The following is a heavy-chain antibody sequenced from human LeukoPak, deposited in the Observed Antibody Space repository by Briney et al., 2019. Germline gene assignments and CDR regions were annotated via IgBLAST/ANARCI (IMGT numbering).Heavy chain of an antibody. D-gene: IGHD2-2*01. CDR1: GFTFSSYA. CDR2: VSGSGGST. J-gene: IGHJ4*02. Sequence: GGSLRLSCAASGFTFSSYAMSWVRLAPGKGLEWVSGVSGSGGSTYYADSVKGRFTISRDNSKNTLYLQMNSLRAEDTAVYYCAKEETTNCSSTSCYFAYWGQGTLVTVSS. V-gene: IGHV3-23*01. CDR3: AKEETTNCSSTSCYFAY.